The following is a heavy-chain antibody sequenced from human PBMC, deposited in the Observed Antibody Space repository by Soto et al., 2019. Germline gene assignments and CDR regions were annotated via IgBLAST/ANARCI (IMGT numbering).Heavy chain of an antibody. CDR3: ARELSIAAPDAFDI. Sequence: VASVKVCCKASGYTFTSYGISWVRQAPGQGLEWMGWISAYNGNTNYAQKLQGRVTMTTDTSTSTAYMELRSLRSDDTAVYYCARELSIAAPDAFDIWGQGTMVTVSS. CDR1: GYTFTSYG. V-gene: IGHV1-18*01. D-gene: IGHD6-13*01. J-gene: IGHJ3*02. CDR2: ISAYNGNT.